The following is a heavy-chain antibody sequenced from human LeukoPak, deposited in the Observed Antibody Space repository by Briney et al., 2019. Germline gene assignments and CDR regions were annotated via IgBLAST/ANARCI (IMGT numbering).Heavy chain of an antibody. D-gene: IGHD3-3*01. CDR3: ARLNTIFGVVIEAGWFDP. CDR1: GYSFTSYW. J-gene: IGHJ5*02. Sequence: VESLMISCKGSGYSFTSYWFVWVLQMPGKGLECMGIFYPGDSDTRYSPSFQGQVTISADKSISTAYLQWSSLKASDTAMYYCARLNTIFGVVIEAGWFDPWGQGTLVTVSS. CDR2: FYPGDSDT. V-gene: IGHV5-51*01.